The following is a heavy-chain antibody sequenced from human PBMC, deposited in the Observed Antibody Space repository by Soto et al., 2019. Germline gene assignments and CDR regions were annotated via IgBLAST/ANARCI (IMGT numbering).Heavy chain of an antibody. V-gene: IGHV3-23*01. J-gene: IGHJ4*02. CDR1: GFTFSSYA. CDR3: AKNLLGWLAGSDY. D-gene: IGHD6-19*01. Sequence: EVQLLESGGGLVQPGGSLRLSCAASGFTFSSYAMSWVRQAPGKGLEWVSAISGSGGSTYYADSVKGRFTISRDNYKNTLYLQMNSLRAEDTAVYYCAKNLLGWLAGSDYWGQGTLVTVSS. CDR2: ISGSGGST.